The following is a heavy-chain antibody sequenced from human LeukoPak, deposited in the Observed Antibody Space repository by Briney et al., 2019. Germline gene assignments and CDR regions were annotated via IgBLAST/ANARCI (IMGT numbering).Heavy chain of an antibody. V-gene: IGHV4-61*02. J-gene: IGHJ5*02. CDR3: ARAYPTTARYNWFDP. CDR1: GGSISSGSYY. D-gene: IGHD4-17*01. Sequence: SQTLSLTCTASGGSISSGSYYWSWIRQPAGKGLEWIGRIYTSGTSGSTNYNPSLKSRVTISVDTSKNQFSLKLSSVTAADTAVYYCARAYPTTARYNWFDPWGQGTLVTVSS. CDR2: IYTSGTSGST.